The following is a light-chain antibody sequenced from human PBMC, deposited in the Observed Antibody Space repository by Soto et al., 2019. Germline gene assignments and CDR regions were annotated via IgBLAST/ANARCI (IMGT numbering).Light chain of an antibody. CDR3: QQRSNWPPIT. J-gene: IGKJ5*01. CDR1: QSVNNY. CDR2: DAS. Sequence: EIVLTQSPATLSLSPGERATLSCRASQSVNNYLAWYQQNRGQAPRLLIYDASNTATGIPARFSGSGFGTDFTLTISIRETEDFAVYYCQQRSNWPPITFGQGTRLEMK. V-gene: IGKV3-11*01.